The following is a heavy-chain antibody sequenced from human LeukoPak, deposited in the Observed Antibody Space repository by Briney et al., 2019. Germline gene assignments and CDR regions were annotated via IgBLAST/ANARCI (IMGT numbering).Heavy chain of an antibody. CDR2: MSDSGTNT. D-gene: IGHD3-3*01. CDR3: AKGRRITIFGVVSSDAFDI. Sequence: GGSLRLSCGASGFTFSTYGMTWVRQAPGKGLEWVSGMSDSGTNTYYADSVKGRFTISRDNSKNTLYLRMNSLRAEDTAVYYCAKGRRITIFGVVSSDAFDIWGQGTMVTVSS. CDR1: GFTFSTYG. J-gene: IGHJ3*02. V-gene: IGHV3-23*01.